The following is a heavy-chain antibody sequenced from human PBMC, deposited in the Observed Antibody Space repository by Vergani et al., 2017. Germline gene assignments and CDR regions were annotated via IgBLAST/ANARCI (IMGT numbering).Heavy chain of an antibody. CDR3: ARGLYCGGDCYSRYFDY. V-gene: IGHV4-34*01. CDR2: INHSGST. D-gene: IGHD2-21*01. CDR1: GGSFSGYY. Sequence: QVQLQQWGAGLLKPSETLSLTCAVYGGSFSGYYWSWIRQPPGTGLEWIGEINHSGSTNYNPSLKSRVTISVDTSKNQFSLKLSSVTAADTAVYYCARGLYCGGDCYSRYFDYWGQGTLVTVSS. J-gene: IGHJ4*02.